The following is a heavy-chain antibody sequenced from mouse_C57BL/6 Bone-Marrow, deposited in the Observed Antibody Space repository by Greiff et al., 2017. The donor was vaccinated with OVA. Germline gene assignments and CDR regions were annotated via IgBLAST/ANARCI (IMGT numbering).Heavy chain of an antibody. CDR2: ISSGSSTI. V-gene: IGHV5-17*01. J-gene: IGHJ4*01. CDR3: ARQGYYGNPPFMDY. CDR1: GFTFSDYG. D-gene: IGHD2-1*01. Sequence: EVQGVESGGGLVKPGGSLKLSCAASGFTFSDYGMHWVRQAPEKGLEWVAYISSGSSTIYYADTVKGRFTISRDNAKNTLFLQMTSLRSEDTAMYYCARQGYYGNPPFMDYWGQGTSVTVSS.